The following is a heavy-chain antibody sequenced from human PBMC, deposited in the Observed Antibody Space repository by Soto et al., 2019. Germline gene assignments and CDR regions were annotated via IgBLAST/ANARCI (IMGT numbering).Heavy chain of an antibody. V-gene: IGHV4-30-2*01. J-gene: IGHJ4*02. CDR2: IYHSGST. CDR1: GGSISSGGYS. D-gene: IGHD3-22*01. CDR3: ARADDSSGYLIDY. Sequence: SETLSLTCAVSGGSISSGGYSWSWIRQPPGKGLEWIGYIYHSGSTYYNPSLKSRVTISVDRSKNQFSLKLSSVTAADTAVYYCARADDSSGYLIDYWGQGTLVTVSS.